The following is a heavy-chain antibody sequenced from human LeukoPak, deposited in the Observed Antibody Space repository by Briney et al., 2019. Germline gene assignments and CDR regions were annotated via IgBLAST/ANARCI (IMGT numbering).Heavy chain of an antibody. J-gene: IGHJ6*02. CDR3: ARDRPTPISTYYDILTGYSWGYYYYYGMDV. CDR1: GFTFSDYY. V-gene: IGHV3-11*01. CDR2: ISSSGSTI. Sequence: KPGGSLRLSCAASGFTFSDYYMSWIRQAPGKGLEWVSYISSSGSTIYYADSVKGRFTISRDNAKNSLYLQMNSLRAEDTAVYYCARDRPTPISTYYDILTGYSWGYYYYYGMDVWGHGTTVTVSS. D-gene: IGHD3-9*01.